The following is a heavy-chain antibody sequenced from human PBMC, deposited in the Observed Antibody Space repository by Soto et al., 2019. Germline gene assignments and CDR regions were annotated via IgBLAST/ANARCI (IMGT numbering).Heavy chain of an antibody. J-gene: IGHJ6*02. CDR1: GFTFDDYA. CDR3: ARDSVTIFGVVPDGMDV. CDR2: ISWNSGSI. D-gene: IGHD3-3*01. V-gene: IGHV3-9*01. Sequence: LRLSCAASGFTFDDYAMHWVRQAPGKGLEWVSGISWNSGSIGYADSVKGRFTISRDNAKNSLYLQMNSLRDEDTAVYYCARDSVTIFGVVPDGMDVWGQGTRVTVSS.